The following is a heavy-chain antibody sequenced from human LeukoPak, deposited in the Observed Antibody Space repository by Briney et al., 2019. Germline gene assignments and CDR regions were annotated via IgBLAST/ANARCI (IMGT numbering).Heavy chain of an antibody. V-gene: IGHV1-18*01. CDR3: AREVLEQRSLSFDS. CDR2: ISALNGNA. CDR1: GYTFTDYG. J-gene: IGHJ4*02. Sequence: ASVKVSCKASGYTFTDYGFTWVRQAPGQGLEWMGWISALNGNANYAHKFRGRVTLTRDTSTGTAYMELRSLKSDDTAVYYCAREVLEQRSLSFDSWGQGILVTVSS. D-gene: IGHD1/OR15-1a*01.